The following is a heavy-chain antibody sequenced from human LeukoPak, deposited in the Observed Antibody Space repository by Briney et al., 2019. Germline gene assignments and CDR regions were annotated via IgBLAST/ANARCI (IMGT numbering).Heavy chain of an antibody. CDR1: GGSISSSSYY. D-gene: IGHD3-3*01. V-gene: IGHV4-39*01. CDR3: ARSPPQNYDFWSGYQG. Sequence: NPSETLSLTCTVSGGSISSSSYYWGWIRQPPGKGLEWIGSIYYSGSTYYNPSLKSRVTISVDTPKNQFSLKLSSVTAADTAVYYCARSPPQNYDFWSGYQGWGQGTLVTVSS. CDR2: IYYSGST. J-gene: IGHJ4*02.